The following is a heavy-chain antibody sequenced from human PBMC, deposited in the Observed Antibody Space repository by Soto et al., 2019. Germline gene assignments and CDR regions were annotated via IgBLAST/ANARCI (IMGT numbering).Heavy chain of an antibody. Sequence: GGSLRLSCAASGFTFSTYAMSWVRQAPGKGLGWVSGISGSGNSTYYADSVKGRFTISRDNSKNTLHLQMNSLRAEDTAVYYCAKDGGIAGAVEYFQHWGQGTLVTVSS. CDR1: GFTFSTYA. CDR3: AKDGGIAGAVEYFQH. V-gene: IGHV3-23*01. J-gene: IGHJ1*01. D-gene: IGHD6-13*01. CDR2: ISGSGNST.